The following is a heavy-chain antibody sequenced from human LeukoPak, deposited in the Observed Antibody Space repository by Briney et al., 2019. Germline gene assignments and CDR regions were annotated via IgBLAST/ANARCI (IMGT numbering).Heavy chain of an antibody. D-gene: IGHD1-1*01. Sequence: GGSLRLSCAASGFTFSNHWMHWVRQAPGKGLVWVSRINSDGSGTSYADSVKGRFTISRDNAKNTLYLQMNSLRPEDTAVYYCARDRTTGRRLGAFDIWGQGTMVTVSS. CDR3: ARDRTTGRRLGAFDI. CDR1: GFTFSNHW. V-gene: IGHV3-74*01. J-gene: IGHJ3*02. CDR2: INSDGSGT.